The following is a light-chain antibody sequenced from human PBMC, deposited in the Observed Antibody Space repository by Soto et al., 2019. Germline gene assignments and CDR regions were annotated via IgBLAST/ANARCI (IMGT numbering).Light chain of an antibody. CDR3: QQYGNLPFA. CDR1: QSVGSNY. CDR2: GAS. Sequence: ENVLPQSPGTLPLSPGEGASLSCRASQSVGSNYLAWFQQKPAQAPRLLIYGASSRATGIPDRVSGSGSGTDFTLTISRLEPEEFAMDDCQQYGNLPFAFGQGTRLEI. V-gene: IGKV3-20*01. J-gene: IGKJ5*01.